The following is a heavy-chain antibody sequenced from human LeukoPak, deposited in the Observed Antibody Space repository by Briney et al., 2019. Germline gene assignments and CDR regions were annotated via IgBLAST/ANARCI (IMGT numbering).Heavy chain of an antibody. J-gene: IGHJ4*02. D-gene: IGHD2-2*01. CDR2: ISGSGGST. CDR1: GFTFSSYA. V-gene: IGHV3-23*01. CDR3: AKDEGYCSSTSCYLDY. Sequence: GSLRLSCAASGFTFSSYAMSWVRQAPGKGLEWVSAISGSGGSTYYADSVKGRFTISRDNSKNTLYLQMNSLRAEDTAVYYCAKDEGYCSSTSCYLDYWGQGTLVTVSS.